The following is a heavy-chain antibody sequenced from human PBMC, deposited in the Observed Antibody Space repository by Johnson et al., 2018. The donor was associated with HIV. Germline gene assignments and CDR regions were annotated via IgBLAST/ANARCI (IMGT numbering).Heavy chain of an antibody. Sequence: MQLVESGGGLVQPGGSLRLSCAASGFTFSNYWMSWVRQAPGKGLEWVANIKQDGSEKYYVDSVTGRFTISRDNAKNSLYLQLNSLRAEDTAVYYCARVEPIRRAIDAFDIWGQGTMVTVSS. CDR1: GFTFSNYW. V-gene: IGHV3-7*01. J-gene: IGHJ3*02. CDR3: ARVEPIRRAIDAFDI. CDR2: IKQDGSEK.